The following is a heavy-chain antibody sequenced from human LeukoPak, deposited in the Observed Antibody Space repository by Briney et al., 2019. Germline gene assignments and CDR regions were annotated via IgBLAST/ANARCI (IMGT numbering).Heavy chain of an antibody. Sequence: GGSLRLSCAASGFTFSNAWMSWVRRAPGKGLEWVGRIKSKTDGGTTDYAAPVKGRFTISRDDSKNTLYLQMNSLKTEDTAVYYCTTEYGRRYCSGGSCYSGYYYYYYGMDVWGQGTTVTVSS. CDR2: IKSKTDGGTT. D-gene: IGHD2-15*01. CDR1: GFTFSNAW. J-gene: IGHJ6*02. V-gene: IGHV3-15*01. CDR3: TTEYGRRYCSGGSCYSGYYYYYYGMDV.